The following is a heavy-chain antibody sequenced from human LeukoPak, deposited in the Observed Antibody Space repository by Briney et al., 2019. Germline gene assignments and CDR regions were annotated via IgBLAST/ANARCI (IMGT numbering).Heavy chain of an antibody. D-gene: IGHD2-15*01. Sequence: PGGSLRLSCAASGFTFSSYAMSWVRQAPGKGLEWVSSISGSGGNTYHADSVKGRFTISRDNSKNTLYLQMHSLRAEDTAVYYCAKQRSSGGSCYNYWGQGTLVTVSS. CDR2: ISGSGGNT. CDR1: GFTFSSYA. CDR3: AKQRSSGGSCYNY. V-gene: IGHV3-23*01. J-gene: IGHJ4*02.